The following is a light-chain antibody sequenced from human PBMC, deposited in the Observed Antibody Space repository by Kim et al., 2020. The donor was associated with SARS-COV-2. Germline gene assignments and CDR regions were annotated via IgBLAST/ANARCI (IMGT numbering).Light chain of an antibody. CDR3: QVWDGNTDHVI. Sequence: APRETAKIACGGNKSGDKGVNWEQQKQGQAPVLVIFYDSDRTSGVPVRIAGSNAGNTATLTISRVEAGDEADEYCQVWDGNTDHVIFGGGTQLTVL. J-gene: IGLJ2*01. CDR1: KSGDKG. CDR2: YDS. V-gene: IGLV3-21*04.